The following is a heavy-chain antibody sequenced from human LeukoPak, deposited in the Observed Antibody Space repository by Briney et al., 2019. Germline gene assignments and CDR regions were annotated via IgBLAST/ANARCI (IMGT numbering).Heavy chain of an antibody. CDR2: IYYSGST. J-gene: IGHJ3*02. V-gene: IGHV4-39*02. CDR3: ARDLALRYFDWLPSSRAFDI. CDR1: GGSISSSSYY. Sequence: NPSETLSLTCTVSGGSISSSSYYWGWIRQPPGKGLEWIGSIYYSGSTYYNPSLKSRVTISVDTSKNQFSLKLSSVTAADTAVYYCARDLALRYFDWLPSSRAFDIWGQGTMVTVSS. D-gene: IGHD3-9*01.